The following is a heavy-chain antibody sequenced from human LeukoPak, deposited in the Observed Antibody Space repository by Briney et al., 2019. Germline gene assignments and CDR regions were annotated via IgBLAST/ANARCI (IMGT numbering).Heavy chain of an antibody. Sequence: SQTLSLTCSVSGDSISSGSYYWSWIRQPPGKGLEWIGYIYYSGSTNYNPSLKSRVTISVDTSKNQFSLKLSSVTAADTAVYYCARESDYYYGMDVWGQGTTVTVSS. V-gene: IGHV4-61*01. CDR2: IYYSGST. CDR3: ARESDYYYGMDV. J-gene: IGHJ6*02. CDR1: GDSISSGSYY.